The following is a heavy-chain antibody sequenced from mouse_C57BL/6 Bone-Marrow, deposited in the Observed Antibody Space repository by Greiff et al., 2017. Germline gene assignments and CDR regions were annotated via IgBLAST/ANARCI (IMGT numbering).Heavy chain of an antibody. CDR2: IDPETGGT. J-gene: IGHJ2*01. CDR3: TSRITTVVEDYFDY. Sequence: QVQLQQSGAELVRPGASVTLSCKASGYTFTDYEMHWVKQTPVHGLEWIGAIDPETGGTAYNQKFKGKAILTADKSSSTAYMELRSLTSEDSVVYYCTSRITTVVEDYFDYWGQGTTLTVSS. CDR1: GYTFTDYE. V-gene: IGHV1-15*01. D-gene: IGHD1-1*01.